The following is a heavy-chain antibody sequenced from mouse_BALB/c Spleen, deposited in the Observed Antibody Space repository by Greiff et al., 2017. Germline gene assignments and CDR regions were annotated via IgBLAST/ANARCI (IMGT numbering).Heavy chain of an antibody. CDR1: GFTFSDYY. J-gene: IGHJ2*01. D-gene: IGHD1-1*02. V-gene: IGHV5-4*02. Sequence: EVNLVESGGGLVKPGGSLKLSCAASGFTFSDYYMYWVRQTPEKRLEWVATISDGGSYTYYPDSVKGRFTISRDNAKNNLYLQMSSLKSEDTAMYYCAREGGGSYFDYWGQGTTLTVSS. CDR2: ISDGGSYT. CDR3: AREGGGSYFDY.